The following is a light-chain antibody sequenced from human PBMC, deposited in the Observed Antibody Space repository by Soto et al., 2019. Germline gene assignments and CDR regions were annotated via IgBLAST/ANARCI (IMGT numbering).Light chain of an antibody. V-gene: IGKV3-20*01. CDR2: GAS. CDR1: QSVSSSY. CDR3: QQNGSSPPYT. Sequence: EIVLTQSPGTLSLSPGERATLSCRASQSVSSSYLAWYQQKPGQAPRLLIYGASSRATGIPDMFSGSGSGTDFTLTISRLEPDDVAVYYCQQNGSSPPYTFGQGTKVEIK. J-gene: IGKJ2*01.